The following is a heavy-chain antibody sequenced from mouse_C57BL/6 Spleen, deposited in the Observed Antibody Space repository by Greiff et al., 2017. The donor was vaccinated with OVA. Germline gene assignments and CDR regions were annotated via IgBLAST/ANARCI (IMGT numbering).Heavy chain of an antibody. V-gene: IGHV1-55*01. J-gene: IGHJ3*01. CDR3: ATGLRLRTWFAY. CDR2: IYPGSGST. CDR1: GYTFTSYW. D-gene: IGHD3-2*02. Sequence: QVQLQQPGAELVKPGASVKMSCKASGYTFTSYWITWVKQRPGQGLEWIGDIYPGSGSTNYNEKFKSKATLTVDTSSSTAYMQLSSLTSEDSAVYYWATGLRLRTWFAYWGQGTLVTVSA.